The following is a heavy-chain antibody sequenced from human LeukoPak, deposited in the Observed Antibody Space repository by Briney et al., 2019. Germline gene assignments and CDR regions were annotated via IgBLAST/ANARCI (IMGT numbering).Heavy chain of an antibody. Sequence: PGGSLRLSCAASGFTFSSYGMHWVRQAPGKGLEWVAVISYDGSNKYYADSVKGRFTISRDNSKNTLYLQMNSLRAEDTAVYYCAKDRVDTAYYYGMDVWGQGTTVTVSS. J-gene: IGHJ6*02. D-gene: IGHD5-18*01. CDR2: ISYDGSNK. V-gene: IGHV3-30*18. CDR1: GFTFSSYG. CDR3: AKDRVDTAYYYGMDV.